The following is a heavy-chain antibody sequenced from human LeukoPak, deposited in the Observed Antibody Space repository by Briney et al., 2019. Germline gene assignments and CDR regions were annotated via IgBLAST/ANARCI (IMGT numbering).Heavy chain of an antibody. CDR2: ISYDGSDK. J-gene: IGHJ4*02. CDR1: GFTFSSYA. Sequence: PGRSLRLSCAASGFTFSSYAMHWVRQAPGKGLEWVAVISYDGSDKYYADSVKGRFTISRDNSKNTLYLQMNSLRAEDTAVYYCARDPGASDSSGYYGFDYWGQGTLVTVSS. CDR3: ARDPGASDSSGYYGFDY. D-gene: IGHD3-22*01. V-gene: IGHV3-30-3*01.